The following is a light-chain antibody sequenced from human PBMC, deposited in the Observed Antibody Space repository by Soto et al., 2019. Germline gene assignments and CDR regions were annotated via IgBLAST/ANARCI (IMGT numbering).Light chain of an antibody. V-gene: IGKV1-39*01. CDR2: AAS. CDR3: QHSSSIPHT. J-gene: IGKJ2*01. Sequence: IQMTQSPASMSASLGEGVTVTCRPSQSVSNSSKWHHQTSQNPTILLIYAASSVQSGPPSMCSGSGSGTDFTLTISLQQPEDFATYYRQHSSSIPHTFGQGTKVDI. CDR1: QSVSNS.